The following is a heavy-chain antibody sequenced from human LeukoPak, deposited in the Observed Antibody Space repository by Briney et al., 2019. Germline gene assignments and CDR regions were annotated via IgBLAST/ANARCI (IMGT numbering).Heavy chain of an antibody. CDR2: MRRDGNEI. Sequence: GGSLRLSCSASGFTFSTYWMSWVRQAPGKGLEWVANMRRDGNEIYYLDSVRGRFTISRDNAKNSLYLQMNSLRAEDTAVYYCATSWGPDTSAFRWGRDGMDVWGQGTTVIVS. CDR1: GFTFSTYW. CDR3: ATSWGPDTSAFRWGRDGMDV. J-gene: IGHJ6*02. V-gene: IGHV3-7*03. D-gene: IGHD3-16*01.